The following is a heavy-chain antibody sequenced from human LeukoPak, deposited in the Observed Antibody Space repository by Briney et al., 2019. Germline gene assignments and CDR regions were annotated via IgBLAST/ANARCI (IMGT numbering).Heavy chain of an antibody. CDR1: GVTFSSYS. J-gene: IGHJ4*02. D-gene: IGHD6-6*01. V-gene: IGHV3-21*01. CDR2: ISSSSSYI. Sequence: PGGSLRLSCAASGVTFSSYSMNWVRQAPGKGLEWVSSISSSSSYIYYADSVKGRFTISRDNAKNSLYLQMHSLRAEDTAVYYCARQYSRSGNYWGQGTLVTVSS. CDR3: ARQYSRSGNY.